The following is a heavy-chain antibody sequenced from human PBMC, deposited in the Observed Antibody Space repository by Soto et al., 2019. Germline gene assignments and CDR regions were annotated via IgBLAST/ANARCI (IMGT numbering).Heavy chain of an antibody. CDR1: GGTFSRYT. J-gene: IGHJ2*01. V-gene: IGHV1-69*12. CDR3: ARGNHRWLQLWYFDL. D-gene: IGHD5-12*01. Sequence: QVQLVQSGAEVKKPGSSVTVSCKASGGTFSRYTISWVRQAPGQGLEWMGGIIPIFGTANYAQKFHGRVTITADESTSTAYMELSSLRSEDTAVYYCARGNHRWLQLWYFDLWGRGTLVTVSS. CDR2: IIPIFGTA.